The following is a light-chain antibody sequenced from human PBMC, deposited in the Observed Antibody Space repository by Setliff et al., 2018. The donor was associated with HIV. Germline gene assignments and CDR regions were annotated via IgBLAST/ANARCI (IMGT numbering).Light chain of an antibody. CDR3: CSYAGSYTFV. J-gene: IGLJ1*01. Sequence: QSALTQPRSVSGSPGQSVTISCTGTSSDVGGYNYVSWYQQHPGKVPKLIIYDVNKRPSGAPVRFSGSKSGNTASLTISGLQTEDEADYYCCSYAGSYTFVFGIGTKGTVL. CDR2: DVN. CDR1: SSDVGGYNY. V-gene: IGLV2-11*01.